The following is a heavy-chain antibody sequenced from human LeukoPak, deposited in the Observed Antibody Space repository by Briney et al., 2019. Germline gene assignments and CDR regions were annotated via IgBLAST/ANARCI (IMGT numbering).Heavy chain of an antibody. V-gene: IGHV4-4*07. CDR2: IYTSGST. J-gene: IGHJ4*02. Sequence: SETLSLTCTVSGGSIRSYYWSWIRRPAGKGLEWIGRIYTSGSTNYNPSLNSRVTMSVDTSKNQFSLTLSSVTAADTAVYYCARWAHPYSGSYFDYWGQGTLVT. D-gene: IGHD1-26*01. CDR1: GGSIRSYY. CDR3: ARWAHPYSGSYFDY.